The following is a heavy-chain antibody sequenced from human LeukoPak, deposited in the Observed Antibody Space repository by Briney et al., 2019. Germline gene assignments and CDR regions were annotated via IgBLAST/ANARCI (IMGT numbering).Heavy chain of an antibody. J-gene: IGHJ4*02. V-gene: IGHV4-61*02. D-gene: IGHD3-22*01. CDR1: GGSISSGSYY. CDR2: IYTSGST. CDR3: ARLDDNSGYFH. Sequence: SETLSLTCTVSGGSISSGSYYWSWIRQPAGKGLEWIGRIYTSGSTNYNPSLKSRVTISVDTSKNQFSLKLSSVTAADTAVYYCARLDDNSGYFHWGQGTLVTVSS.